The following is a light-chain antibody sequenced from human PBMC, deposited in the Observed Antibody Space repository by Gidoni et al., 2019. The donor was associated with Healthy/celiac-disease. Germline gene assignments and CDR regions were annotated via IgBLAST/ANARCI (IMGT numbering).Light chain of an antibody. CDR1: KLGDKY. CDR2: EDS. J-gene: IGLJ2*01. CDR3: QAWDSSTVV. Sequence: SYELTQPPSLSVSPGQTASITCSGDKLGDKYACWYQQMPGPSPALVIYEDSKRPSGFPARFSGSNSGNTATLTISGTQAMDEADYYCQAWDSSTVVFGGGTKLTVL. V-gene: IGLV3-1*01.